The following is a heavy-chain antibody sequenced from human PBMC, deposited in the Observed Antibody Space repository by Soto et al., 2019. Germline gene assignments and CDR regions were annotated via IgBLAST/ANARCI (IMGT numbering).Heavy chain of an antibody. CDR1: GGYVGSGFYY. Sequence: PSETLSLTCTVSGGYVGSGFYYWSWIRQPPGKGLEWIGYIYYNGGTNYNPSLKSRVTISLDTSRNQFSLKLNSVTAADTAVYYRARGPPKNTWFDPWGQGTLVTSPQ. J-gene: IGHJ5*02. V-gene: IGHV4-61*01. CDR3: ARGPPKNTWFDP. CDR2: IYYNGGT.